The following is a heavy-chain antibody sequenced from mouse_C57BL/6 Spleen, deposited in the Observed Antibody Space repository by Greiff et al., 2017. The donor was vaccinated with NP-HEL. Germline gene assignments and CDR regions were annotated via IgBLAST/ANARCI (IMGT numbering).Heavy chain of an antibody. CDR1: YTFSRRVH. J-gene: IGHJ1*03. V-gene: IGHV1-87*01. CDR2: GQGLEWIG. CDR3: SEDAAVYYCACRSDFWDWYFDV. D-gene: IGHD4-1*01. Sequence: VQLQQSGPELARPWASVKISCQAFYTFSRRVHFAIRDTNYWMQWVKQRPGQGLEWIGAIYPGNGDTSYNQKFKGKATLTADKSSSTAYMQLSSLTSEDAAVYYCACRSDFWDWYFDVWGTGTTVTVSS.